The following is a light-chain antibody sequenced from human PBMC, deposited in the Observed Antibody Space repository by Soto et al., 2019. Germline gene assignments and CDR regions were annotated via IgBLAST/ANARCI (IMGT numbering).Light chain of an antibody. V-gene: IGKV1-6*01. J-gene: IGKJ4*01. CDR1: QGIRND. CDR2: AAS. Sequence: AIQMTQSPSSLSASVGDRATITCRASQGIRNDLGWYQQKPGKAPKLLIYAASTLQSGVPLRFSGSGSGTDFTLTISSLQPEDFATYYCQQLYTYPLTFGGGTKVDIK. CDR3: QQLYTYPLT.